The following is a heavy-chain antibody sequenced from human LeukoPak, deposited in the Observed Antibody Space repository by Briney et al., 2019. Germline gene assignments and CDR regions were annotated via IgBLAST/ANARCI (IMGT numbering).Heavy chain of an antibody. CDR1: GFTFDDYA. Sequence: SWGSLRLSCAASGFTFDDYAMHWVRQAPGKGLEWVSGILRNSGSIGYADSVKGRFTISRDDAKNSLYLQMNSLRAEDTALYYCVKDGGRDTAAAYYWGQGTLVSVSS. D-gene: IGHD6-13*01. V-gene: IGHV3-9*01. CDR3: VKDGGRDTAAAYY. CDR2: ILRNSGSI. J-gene: IGHJ4*02.